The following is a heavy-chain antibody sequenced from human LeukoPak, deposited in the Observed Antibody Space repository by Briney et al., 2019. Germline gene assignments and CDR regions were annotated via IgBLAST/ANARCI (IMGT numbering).Heavy chain of an antibody. Sequence: GESLKISCKGSGSSFTSYWIGWVRQMPGKGLEWMGMIYPGDSDTRYSPSFQGQVTISDDKSISTAYLQWSSLKASITAMYYCPRRMEGYSSGWYFDYWGQGTLVTVST. J-gene: IGHJ4*02. D-gene: IGHD6-19*01. V-gene: IGHV5-51*01. CDR3: PRRMEGYSSGWYFDY. CDR2: IYPGDSDT. CDR1: GSSFTSYW.